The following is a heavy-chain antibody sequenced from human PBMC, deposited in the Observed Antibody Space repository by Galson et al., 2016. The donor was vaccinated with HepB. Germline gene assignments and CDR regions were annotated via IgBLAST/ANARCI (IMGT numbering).Heavy chain of an antibody. Sequence: SETLSLTCTVSGGSISNSDSCWGWIRQPPGKGLEWIGSIYYSGSTYYNPSLKSRVTISVDTSKNQFSLKLSSVTATDTAAYYCASLYSSSSGNWLLRFDYWGQGTLVTVSS. CDR3: ASLYSSSSGNWLLRFDY. V-gene: IGHV4-39*01. CDR2: IYYSGST. D-gene: IGHD6-6*01. CDR1: GGSISNSDSC. J-gene: IGHJ4*02.